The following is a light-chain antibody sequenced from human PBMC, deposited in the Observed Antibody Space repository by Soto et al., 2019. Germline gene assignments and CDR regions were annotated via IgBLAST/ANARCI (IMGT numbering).Light chain of an antibody. CDR1: QSVSSY. CDR3: QQRSNWPPAT. Sequence: EIVLTQSPATLSLSPGERATLSCRASQSVSSYLAWYQQKPGQAPRLLIYDASNRATGIPARFSGSGSGTDFTLTISSLEPEDFAVYYCQQRSNWPPATFGRGTRLE. CDR2: DAS. V-gene: IGKV3-11*01. J-gene: IGKJ5*01.